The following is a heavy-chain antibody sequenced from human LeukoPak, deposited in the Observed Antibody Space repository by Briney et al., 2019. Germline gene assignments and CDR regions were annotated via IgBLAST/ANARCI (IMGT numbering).Heavy chain of an antibody. Sequence: ETLSLTCSVSGVAINVYYWNWIRQPPGKGLEWIGSIYHSGTTTYNPSLQSRVTISMDTSKNQFSLKLTSVTAADTAVYYCAAHHSGGSHTFESWGQGTLVTVSS. D-gene: IGHD3-16*01. J-gene: IGHJ4*02. CDR2: IYHSGTT. CDR1: GVAINVYY. CDR3: AAHHSGGSHTFES. V-gene: IGHV4-59*03.